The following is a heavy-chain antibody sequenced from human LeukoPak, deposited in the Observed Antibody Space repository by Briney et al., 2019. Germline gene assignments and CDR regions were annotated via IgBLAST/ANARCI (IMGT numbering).Heavy chain of an antibody. CDR2: MNPNSGNT. J-gene: IGHJ6*03. CDR3: ARGTPTVTTFDYYYYYMDV. Sequence: ASVEVSCKASGYTFTSYDINWVRQATGQGLEWMGWMNPNSGNTGYAQKFQGRVTITRNTSISTAYMELSSLRSEDTAVYYCARGTPTVTTFDYYYYYMDVWGKGTTVTVSS. CDR1: GYTFTSYD. V-gene: IGHV1-8*01. D-gene: IGHD4-11*01.